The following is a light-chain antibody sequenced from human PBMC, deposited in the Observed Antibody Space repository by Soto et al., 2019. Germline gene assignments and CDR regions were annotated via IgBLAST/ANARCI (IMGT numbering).Light chain of an antibody. V-gene: IGLV1-47*01. Sequence: QSVLTQPPSASGTPGQRVTISCSGSSSNIGSNSVYWYQQLPGTAPKLLIYRNNQRPSGVPDRFSGSKSGTSGSLAISGLRSEDEADYYCAAWDDSVSGAVFGGGTQLTVL. CDR3: AAWDDSVSGAV. CDR2: RNN. CDR1: SSNIGSNS. J-gene: IGLJ7*01.